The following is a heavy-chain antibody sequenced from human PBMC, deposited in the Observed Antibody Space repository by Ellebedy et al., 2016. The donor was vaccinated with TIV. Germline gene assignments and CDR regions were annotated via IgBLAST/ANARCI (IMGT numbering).Heavy chain of an antibody. J-gene: IGHJ2*01. CDR3: AREKLGYCSSTSCPTNWYFDL. D-gene: IGHD2-2*01. CDR1: GGTFSSYA. CDR2: IIPIFGTA. Sequence: SVKVSXKASGGTFSSYAISWVRQAPGQGLEWMGGIIPIFGTANYAQKFQGRVTITADKSTSTAYMELSSLRSEDTAVYYCAREKLGYCSSTSCPTNWYFDLWGRGTLVTVSS. V-gene: IGHV1-69*06.